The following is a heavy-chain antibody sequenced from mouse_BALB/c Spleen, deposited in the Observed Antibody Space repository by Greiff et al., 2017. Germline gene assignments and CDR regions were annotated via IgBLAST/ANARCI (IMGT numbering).Heavy chain of an antibody. CDR3: TRNYRYDDYYAMDY. J-gene: IGHJ4*01. V-gene: IGHV1-5*01. D-gene: IGHD2-14*01. CDR2: IYPGNSDT. Sequence: EVKVVESGTVLARPGASVKMSCKASGYTFTSYWMHWVKQRPGQGLEWIGAIYPGNSDTSYNQKFKGKAKLTAVTSTSTAYMELSSLTNEDSAVYYCTRNYRYDDYYAMDYWGQGTSVTVSS. CDR1: GYTFTSYW.